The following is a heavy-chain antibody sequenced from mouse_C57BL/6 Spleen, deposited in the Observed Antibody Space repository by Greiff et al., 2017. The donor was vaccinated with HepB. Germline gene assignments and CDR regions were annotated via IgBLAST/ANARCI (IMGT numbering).Heavy chain of an antibody. CDR1: GYTFTSYW. CDR3: TVKPTTVVFDY. J-gene: IGHJ2*01. V-gene: IGHV1-5*01. Sequence: EVKVVESGTVLARPGASVKMSCKTSGYTFTSYWMHWVKQRPGQGLEWIGAIYPGNSDTSYNQKFKGKAKLTAVTSASTAYMELSSLTNEDSAVYYCTVKPTTVVFDYWGQGTTLTVSS. D-gene: IGHD1-1*01. CDR2: IYPGNSDT.